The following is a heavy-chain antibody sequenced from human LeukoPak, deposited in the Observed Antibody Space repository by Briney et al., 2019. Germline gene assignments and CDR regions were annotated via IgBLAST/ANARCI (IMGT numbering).Heavy chain of an antibody. CDR3: ARTRLGDNWFDP. D-gene: IGHD3-16*01. Sequence: SGPTLVKPTQTLTLTCTFSGFSLSTSGVGVGWIRQPPGKALEWLALIYWDDDKRYSPSLKSRLSITKDTSKNQVVLTMTNMDPVDTATYYCARTRLGDNWFDPWGQGTLVTVSS. CDR2: IYWDDDK. J-gene: IGHJ5*02. V-gene: IGHV2-5*02. CDR1: GFSLSTSGVG.